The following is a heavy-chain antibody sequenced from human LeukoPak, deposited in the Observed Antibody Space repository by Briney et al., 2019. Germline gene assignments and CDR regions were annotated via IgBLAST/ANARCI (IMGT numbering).Heavy chain of an antibody. CDR1: GLTFSDYY. J-gene: IGHJ4*02. CDR2: ISSRSSHT. D-gene: IGHD6-19*01. V-gene: IGHV3-11*03. Sequence: PGGSLRLSCAASGLTFSDYYMSWLRQAPGQGLEWVSYISSRSSHTNYADSVKGRFTISRDNAKNSLYLQMNSLRAEDPAVYYCARFSSGWYYIDYWGQGTLVTVSS. CDR3: ARFSSGWYYIDY.